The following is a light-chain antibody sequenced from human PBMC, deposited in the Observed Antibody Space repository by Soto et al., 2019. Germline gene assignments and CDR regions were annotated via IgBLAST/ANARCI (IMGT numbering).Light chain of an antibody. CDR3: QQYSNYWT. CDR1: QSVLCSSNNKSY. Sequence: DIMLTPYPHSLPVSLVERATINCKSSQSVLCSSNNKSYLAWYQQKPGKAPKVLISDASNLESGVPSRFSGSGSGTEFTLTISSLQPDDFATYYCQQYSNYWTFGQGTKVDIK. CDR2: DAS. J-gene: IGKJ1*01. V-gene: IGKV4-1*01.